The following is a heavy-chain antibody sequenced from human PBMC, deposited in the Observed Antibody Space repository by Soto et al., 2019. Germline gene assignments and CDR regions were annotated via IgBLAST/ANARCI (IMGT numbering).Heavy chain of an antibody. CDR2: ISRSSDHM. CDR1: GVIFSTYS. V-gene: IGHV3-21*01. Sequence: GGSLRLSCAASGVIFSTYSMNWVRQTPGKGLEWVSSISRSSDHMYYADSVRGRFTISRDNAKNSLFLQMNSLRAEDTAVYYCTRAISGGPYDYWGQGALVTVSS. D-gene: IGHD2-15*01. CDR3: TRAISGGPYDY. J-gene: IGHJ4*02.